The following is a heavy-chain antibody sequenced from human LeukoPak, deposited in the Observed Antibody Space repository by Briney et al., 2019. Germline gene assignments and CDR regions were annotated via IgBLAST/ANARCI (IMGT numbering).Heavy chain of an antibody. Sequence: SETLSLTCTVSGGSISSYYWSWIRQPPGKGLEWIGYIYYSGSTNYNPSLKSRVTISVDTSKNQFSLKLSSVTAADTAVYYCARGGSSGWQGYWGQGTLVTVSS. CDR1: GGSISSYY. CDR2: IYYSGST. J-gene: IGHJ4*02. V-gene: IGHV4-59*01. CDR3: ARGGSSGWQGY. D-gene: IGHD6-19*01.